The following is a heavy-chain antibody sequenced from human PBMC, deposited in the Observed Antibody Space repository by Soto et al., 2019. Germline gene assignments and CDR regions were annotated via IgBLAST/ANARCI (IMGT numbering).Heavy chain of an antibody. CDR1: GFTFSSYS. CDR3: ARSATMIVVAVDAFDI. V-gene: IGHV3-21*01. D-gene: IGHD3-22*01. Sequence: GGSLRLSCAASGFTFSSYSMNWVRQAPGKGLEWVSSISSSSSYIYYADSVKGRFTISRDNAKNSLYLQMNSLRAEDTAVYYCARSATMIVVAVDAFDIWGQGTMVTVSS. J-gene: IGHJ3*02. CDR2: ISSSSSYI.